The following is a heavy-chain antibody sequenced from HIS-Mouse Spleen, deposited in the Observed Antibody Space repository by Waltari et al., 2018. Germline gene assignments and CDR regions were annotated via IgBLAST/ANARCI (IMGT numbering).Heavy chain of an antibody. CDR2: MNPNSGNT. D-gene: IGHD4-4*01. CDR1: TSYD. Sequence: TSYDINWVRQATGQGLEWMGWMNPNSGNTGYAQKFQGRVTMTRNTSISTAYMELSSLRSEDTAVYYCARGHDYSNYFDYWGQGTLVTVSS. V-gene: IGHV1-8*01. J-gene: IGHJ4*02. CDR3: ARGHDYSNYFDY.